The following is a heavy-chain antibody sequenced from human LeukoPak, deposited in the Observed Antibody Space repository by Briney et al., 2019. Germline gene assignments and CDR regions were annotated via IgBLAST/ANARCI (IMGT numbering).Heavy chain of an antibody. J-gene: IGHJ4*02. CDR2: FNPNDGDT. CDR1: GYTFTVYY. V-gene: IGHV1-2*02. CDR3: ARANFLYCSSSTCLFDY. Sequence: ASVRLCCKASGYTFTVYYMHWVRQAPGQGFGWMGWFNPNDGDTNYAQKFQGRVTMTRDTSISTAHMEVSRLRSDDTAVYYCARANFLYCSSSTCLFDYWGQGTLVTVSS. D-gene: IGHD2-2*01.